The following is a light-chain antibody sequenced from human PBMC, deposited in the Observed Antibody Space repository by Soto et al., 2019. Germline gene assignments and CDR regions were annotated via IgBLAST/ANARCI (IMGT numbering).Light chain of an antibody. CDR1: QGISSW. CDR3: QQYNSFWT. Sequence: DIAMTQSPSTWSASVGDRVTITGRASQGISSWLPWYQQKPGKAPRLLIYDASYLERGVPSRFSGSGSGTDITLSISAQQPDDLATSYCQQYNSFWTFGQGTKVEF. J-gene: IGKJ1*01. V-gene: IGKV1-5*01. CDR2: DAS.